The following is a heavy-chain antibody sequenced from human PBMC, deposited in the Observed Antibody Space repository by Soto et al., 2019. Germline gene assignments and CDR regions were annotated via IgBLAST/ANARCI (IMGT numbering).Heavy chain of an antibody. CDR2: IIPIFGTA. V-gene: IGHV1-69*06. CDR1: GGTFSSYA. CDR3: ARDPDSSGYYSGYYYGMDV. D-gene: IGHD3-22*01. J-gene: IGHJ6*02. Sequence: SVKVSCKASGGTFSSYAISWVRQAPGQGLEWMGGIIPIFGTANYAQKFQGRVTITADKSTSTAYMELSSLRSEDTAVYYCARDPDSSGYYSGYYYGMDVWGQGTTVTVSS.